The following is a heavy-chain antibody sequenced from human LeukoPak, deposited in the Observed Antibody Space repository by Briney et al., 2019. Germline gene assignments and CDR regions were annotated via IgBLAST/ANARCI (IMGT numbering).Heavy chain of an antibody. CDR3: AREIVSAVAGNFDY. Sequence: GGSLRLSCAASGFNFRSYEMNWVRQALGKGLEWVSYISNTDETRTYADSVKGRFTISRDNAKNSLHLEMNSLRAEDTAVYYCAREIVSAVAGNFDYWGQGTLVTVPS. J-gene: IGHJ4*02. CDR1: GFNFRSYE. V-gene: IGHV3-48*03. CDR2: ISNTDETR. D-gene: IGHD6-19*01.